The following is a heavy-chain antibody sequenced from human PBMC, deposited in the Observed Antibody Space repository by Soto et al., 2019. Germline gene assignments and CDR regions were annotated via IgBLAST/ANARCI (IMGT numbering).Heavy chain of an antibody. CDR2: IVLGNGNT. Sequence: SVKVSCKASGFTFGSSAVQWVRQARGQRLEWIGWIVLGNGNTNYAQKFQERVTITRDMSTSTAYMEVRSLTSDDTAVYYCATRIGNIGWYWLDTWGQGTLVTVSS. CDR3: ATRIGNIGWYWLDT. V-gene: IGHV1-58*01. J-gene: IGHJ5*02. CDR1: GFTFGSSA. D-gene: IGHD6-19*01.